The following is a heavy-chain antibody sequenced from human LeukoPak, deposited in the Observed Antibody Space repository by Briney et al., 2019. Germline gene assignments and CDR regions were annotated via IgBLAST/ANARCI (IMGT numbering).Heavy chain of an antibody. CDR2: VSANSNYI. Sequence: GGSLSLSCAASGFTFTSYSMNWVRQAPGKGLEWVSSVSANSNYILYADSVKGRFTISRDNAKNSLYLQMNSLRVEDTAVYYCARGTNGIYDFWGQGTLVTVSS. D-gene: IGHD2-21*01. V-gene: IGHV3-21*01. CDR1: GFTFTSYS. CDR3: ARGTNGIYDF. J-gene: IGHJ4*02.